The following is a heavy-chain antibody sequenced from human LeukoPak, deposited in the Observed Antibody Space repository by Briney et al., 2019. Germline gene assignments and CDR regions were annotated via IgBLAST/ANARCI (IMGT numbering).Heavy chain of an antibody. V-gene: IGHV3-23*01. D-gene: IGHD3-10*02. CDR2: ISAGGGGT. J-gene: IGHJ6*04. CDR3: AELGITMIGGV. Sequence: GGSLRLSCAASGFTFSSYSMNWVRQAPGKGLQWVSTISAGGGGTFYADSVKGRFTISRDDSKNTLYLQMNSLRAEDTAVYYCAELGITMIGGVWGKGTTVTISS. CDR1: GFTFSSYS.